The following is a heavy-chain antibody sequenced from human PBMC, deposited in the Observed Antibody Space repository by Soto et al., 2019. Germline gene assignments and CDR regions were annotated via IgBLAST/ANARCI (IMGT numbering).Heavy chain of an antibody. V-gene: IGHV4-59*01. Sequence: SETLSLTCTVSGGSITNYYWSWIRQAPGKGLEWIGYIYYSGSTKYNPSLKSRVTISVDTSKNQFSLKLSSVTAADTAVYYCARTYDSSGFNWFDPWGQGTLVTVSS. D-gene: IGHD3-22*01. J-gene: IGHJ5*02. CDR2: IYYSGST. CDR3: ARTYDSSGFNWFDP. CDR1: GGSITNYY.